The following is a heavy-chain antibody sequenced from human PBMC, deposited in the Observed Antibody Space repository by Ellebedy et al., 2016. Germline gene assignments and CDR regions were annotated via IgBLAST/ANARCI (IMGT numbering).Heavy chain of an antibody. CDR3: AKNFLLPDYSSGWYPDY. CDR2: VSGSGGTT. J-gene: IGHJ4*02. D-gene: IGHD6-19*01. V-gene: IGHV3-23*01. CDR1: GFTFSSYV. Sequence: GESLKISCAASGFTFSSYVMSWVRRAPEKGLEWVSTVSGSGGTTYYADSVKGRFTISRDNSKNTLYLQMNSLRAEDTAVYYCAKNFLLPDYSSGWYPDYWGLGTRVTVSS.